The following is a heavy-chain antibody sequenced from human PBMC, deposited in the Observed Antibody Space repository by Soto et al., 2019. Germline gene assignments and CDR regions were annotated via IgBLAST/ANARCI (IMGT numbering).Heavy chain of an antibody. CDR2: IVPMLGMS. CDR3: ATSYGSGRRAFDY. CDR1: GDTFSFYT. V-gene: IGHV1-69*02. J-gene: IGHJ4*02. Sequence: VQLVQSGAEVKKPGSSVKVSCKASGDTFSFYTINWVRQAPGLGLEWMGRIVPMLGMSNYALKFLGRVTMTADKSTSTAYMELGSLRSEDTAMYYCATSYGSGRRAFDYWGQGALVTVSS. D-gene: IGHD3-10*01.